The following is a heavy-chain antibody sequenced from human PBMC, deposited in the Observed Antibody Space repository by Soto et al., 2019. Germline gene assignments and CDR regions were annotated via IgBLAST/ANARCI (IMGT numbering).Heavy chain of an antibody. D-gene: IGHD3-3*01. CDR3: VREDDFWSGYYKENAFDI. V-gene: IGHV3-64D*08. CDR1: GFTFSSYA. Sequence: GGSLRLSCSASGFTFSSYAMHWVRQAPGKGLEYVSAISSNGGSTYYADSVKGRFTISRDNSKNTLYLQMSSLRAEDTAVYYCVREDDFWSGYYKENAFDIWGQGTMVTVSS. J-gene: IGHJ3*02. CDR2: ISSNGGST.